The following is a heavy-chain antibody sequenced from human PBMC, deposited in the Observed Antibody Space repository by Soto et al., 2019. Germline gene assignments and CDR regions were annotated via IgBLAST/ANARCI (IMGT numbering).Heavy chain of an antibody. Sequence: QLVESGGGLVQPGGYLRLSCAASGFTLNNSWMHWVRQAPGMGLVWVSRINGDATSTSYADSVKGRFTISRDNARNTLYLQMNSLRAEDTALYYCARGDIAAETFFYYYGMALWGQGTTVTVS. CDR2: INGDATST. J-gene: IGHJ6*02. V-gene: IGHV3-74*01. D-gene: IGHD6-13*01. CDR3: ARGDIAAETFFYYYGMAL. CDR1: GFTLNNSW.